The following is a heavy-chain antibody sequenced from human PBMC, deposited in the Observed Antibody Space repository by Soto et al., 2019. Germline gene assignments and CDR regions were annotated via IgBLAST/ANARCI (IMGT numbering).Heavy chain of an antibody. CDR1: GYTFTSYY. D-gene: IGHD2-2*02. CDR3: ARDTALLDY. Sequence: GASVKVSCKASGYTFTSYYMHWVRQAPGQGLEWMGIINPSGGSTSYAQKFQGRVTITRDTSASTAYMELSSLRSEDTAVYYCARDTALLDYWGQGTLVTVSS. V-gene: IGHV1-46*01. J-gene: IGHJ4*02. CDR2: INPSGGST.